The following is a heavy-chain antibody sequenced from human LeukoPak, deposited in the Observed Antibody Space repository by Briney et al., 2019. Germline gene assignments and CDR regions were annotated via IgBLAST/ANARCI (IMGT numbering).Heavy chain of an antibody. Sequence: SETLSLTCTVSGGSLSSHYWSWIRQPPGKGLEWIGYIYYSGSTNYNPSLKSRVTISVDTSKNQFSLKLSSVTAADTAVYYCASHDYGDVLYDYWGQGTLVTVSS. D-gene: IGHD4-17*01. J-gene: IGHJ4*02. CDR1: GGSLSSHY. V-gene: IGHV4-59*11. CDR3: ASHDYGDVLYDY. CDR2: IYYSGST.